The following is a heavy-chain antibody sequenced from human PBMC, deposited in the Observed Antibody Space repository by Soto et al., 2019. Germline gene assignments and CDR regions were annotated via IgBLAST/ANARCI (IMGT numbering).Heavy chain of an antibody. CDR2: IWYDGSNK. V-gene: IGHV3-33*08. D-gene: IGHD2-2*01. J-gene: IGHJ3*02. CDR1: GFTSSSYA. Sequence: GGSLRLSCAASGFTSSSYAMSWVRQAPGKGLEWVAVIWYDGSNKYYADSVKGRFTISRDNSKNTLYLQMNSLRAEDTAVYYCARDLMEYQLLDDAFDIWGQGTMVTVS. CDR3: ARDLMEYQLLDDAFDI.